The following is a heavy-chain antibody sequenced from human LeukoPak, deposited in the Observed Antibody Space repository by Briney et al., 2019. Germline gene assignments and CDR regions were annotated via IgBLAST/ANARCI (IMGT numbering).Heavy chain of an antibody. CDR3: ARDRGSSSSGAFDI. J-gene: IGHJ3*02. V-gene: IGHV4-59*01. CDR1: GGSISSYY. D-gene: IGHD6-6*01. CDR2: IYYSGST. Sequence: PSETLSLTCTVSGGSISSYYWSWVRQPPGKGLEWIGYIYYSGSTNYNPSLKRGVTISVDTYKKKFSLKLSSVTAADTAVYYCARDRGSSSSGAFDIWGQGTMVTVSS.